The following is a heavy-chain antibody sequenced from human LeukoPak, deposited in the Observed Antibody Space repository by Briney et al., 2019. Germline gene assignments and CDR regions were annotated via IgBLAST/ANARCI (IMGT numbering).Heavy chain of an antibody. D-gene: IGHD2-2*02. V-gene: IGHV3-48*01. Sequence: GGSLRLSCAASGFTFSSYSMNWVRQAPGKGLEWVSYISSSSSTIYYADSVKGRFTISRDNAKNSLYLQMNSLRAEDTAVYYCARDGAGSLVVVPAAIADIAFDIWGQGTMVTVSS. CDR2: ISSSSSTI. CDR1: GFTFSSYS. J-gene: IGHJ3*02. CDR3: ARDGAGSLVVVPAAIADIAFDI.